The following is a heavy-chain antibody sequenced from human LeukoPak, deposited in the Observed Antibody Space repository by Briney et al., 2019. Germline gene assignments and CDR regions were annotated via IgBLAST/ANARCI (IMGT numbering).Heavy chain of an antibody. D-gene: IGHD1-7*01. CDR1: GGSVSSYY. CDR2: IYTSGST. CDR3: ARDSLTGTISYYYMDV. Sequence: KPSETLSLTCTVSGGSVSSYYWSWIRQPPGKGLEWIGRIYTSGSTNYNPSLKSRVTMSVDTSKNQFSLKLSSVTAADTAVYYCARDSLTGTISYYYMDVWGKGTTVTVSS. J-gene: IGHJ6*03. V-gene: IGHV4-4*07.